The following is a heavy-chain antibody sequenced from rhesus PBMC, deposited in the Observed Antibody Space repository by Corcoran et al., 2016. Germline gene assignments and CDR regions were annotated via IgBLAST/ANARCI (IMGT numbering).Heavy chain of an antibody. CDR2: IGGSSGST. Sequence: QVQLQESGPGLVKPSETLSLTCPVSGGSISGSYWTWIRQPPGQGLEWIGYIGGSSGSTYNNPSLKSRVTMSTDTSKNQFSLKLSSVTAADTAVYYCARNLGYSSWSHFDYWGQGVLVTVSS. CDR3: ARNLGYSSWSHFDY. D-gene: IGHD6-13*01. V-gene: IGHV4-165*02. CDR1: GGSISGSY. J-gene: IGHJ4*01.